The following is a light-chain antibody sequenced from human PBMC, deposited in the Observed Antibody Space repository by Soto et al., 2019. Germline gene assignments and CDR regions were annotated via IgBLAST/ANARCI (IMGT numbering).Light chain of an antibody. J-gene: IGLJ1*01. V-gene: IGLV1-51*02. Sequence: QSVLTQPPSVSAAPRQKVTISCSGSSSNIGNNYVSWYQQLPGTAPKLLIYENNKRPSGIPDRFSGSKSGTSATLGITGLQTGDAADYYCGKWDSSLSAYVFGIGTKVTVL. CDR1: SSNIGNNY. CDR2: ENN. CDR3: GKWDSSLSAYV.